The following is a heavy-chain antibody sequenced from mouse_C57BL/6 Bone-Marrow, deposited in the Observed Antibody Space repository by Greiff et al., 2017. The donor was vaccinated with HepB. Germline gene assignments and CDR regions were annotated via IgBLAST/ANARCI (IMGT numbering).Heavy chain of an antibody. Sequence: EVQRVESGPGMVKPSQSLSLTCTVTGYSITSGYDWHWIRHFPGNKLEWMGYISYSGSTNYNPSLKRRISITHDKSKNHFFLELNSLTTEDTAPYYCGRNCYYFDYWGQGTTLTVSS. CDR3: GRNCYYFDY. CDR1: GYSITSGYD. J-gene: IGHJ2*01. V-gene: IGHV3-1*01. D-gene: IGHD4-1*01. CDR2: ISYSGST.